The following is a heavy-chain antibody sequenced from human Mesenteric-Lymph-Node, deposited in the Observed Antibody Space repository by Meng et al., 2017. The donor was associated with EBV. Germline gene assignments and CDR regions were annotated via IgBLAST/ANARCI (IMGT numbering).Heavy chain of an antibody. D-gene: IGHD3-16*01. V-gene: IGHV4-28*02. CDR1: GSAISRSNW. Sequence: QLQAAGSGLVKSSQTLSLTCAVSGSAISRSNWWGWIRQPPGKGLEWLGYIYYSGTTYYSPSLKSRVTMSVDTSNNQFSLKLTSVTAVDTAVYYCARTPYDYVWGMSEFDSWGQGTLVAVSS. J-gene: IGHJ4*02. CDR2: IYYSGTT. CDR3: ARTPYDYVWGMSEFDS.